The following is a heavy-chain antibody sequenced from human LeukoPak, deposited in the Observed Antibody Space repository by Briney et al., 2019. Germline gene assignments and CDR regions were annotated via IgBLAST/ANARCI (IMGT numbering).Heavy chain of an antibody. CDR1: GGSISSYY. D-gene: IGHD5-12*01. CDR3: ARDYAGYGGAFDI. J-gene: IGHJ3*02. CDR2: IYISGTT. V-gene: IGHV4-4*07. Sequence: SETLSLTCTVSGGSISSYYWSWIRQPPGKGLEWIGRIYISGTTNYNSSLKSRITMSLDTSKNQLSLKLSSVTAADTAVYYCARDYAGYGGAFDIWGQGTMVTVSS.